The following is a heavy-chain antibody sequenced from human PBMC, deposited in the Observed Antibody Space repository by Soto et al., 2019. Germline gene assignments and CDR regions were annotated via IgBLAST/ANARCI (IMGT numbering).Heavy chain of an antibody. J-gene: IGHJ4*02. D-gene: IGHD2-2*02. CDR2: ISYDGSNK. Sequence: PGGSLRLSCAASGFTFSSYAMHWVRQAPGKGLEWVAVISYDGSNKYYADSVKGRFTISRDNSKNTLYLQMNSLRAEDAAVYYCARDRHCSSTSCYSAHAGGYSSSWLLFDHWGQGTLVTVSS. V-gene: IGHV3-30-3*01. CDR1: GFTFSSYA. CDR3: ARDRHCSSTSCYSAHAGGYSSSWLLFDH.